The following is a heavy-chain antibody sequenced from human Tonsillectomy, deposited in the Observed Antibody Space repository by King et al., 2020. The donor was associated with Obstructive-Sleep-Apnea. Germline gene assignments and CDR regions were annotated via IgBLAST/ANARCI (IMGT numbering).Heavy chain of an antibody. V-gene: IGHV4-34*01. CDR2: INHSGST. Sequence: VQLQQWGAGLLKPSETLSLTCAVYGGSFSGYYCSWIRQPPGKGLEWIGEINHSGSTNYNPSLKSRVTISVDTSKNQFSLKLSSVTAADTAVYYCARAINYDFWSGYYNYLDYWGQGTLVTVSS. D-gene: IGHD3-3*01. J-gene: IGHJ4*02. CDR3: ARAINYDFWSGYYNYLDY. CDR1: GGSFSGYY.